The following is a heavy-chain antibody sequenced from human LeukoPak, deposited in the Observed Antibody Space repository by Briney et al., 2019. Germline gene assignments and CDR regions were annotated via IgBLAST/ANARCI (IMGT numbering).Heavy chain of an antibody. V-gene: IGHV3-48*03. Sequence: GGSLRLSCAASGFTFSSYEMNWVRQAPGEGLEWVSYISSSGSTIYYADSVKGRFSICRDNAKNSLYLQMNSLRAEDTAVYYCARASGDYVFWGQGTLVTVSS. CDR2: ISSSGSTI. J-gene: IGHJ4*02. D-gene: IGHD4-17*01. CDR3: ARASGDYVF. CDR1: GFTFSSYE.